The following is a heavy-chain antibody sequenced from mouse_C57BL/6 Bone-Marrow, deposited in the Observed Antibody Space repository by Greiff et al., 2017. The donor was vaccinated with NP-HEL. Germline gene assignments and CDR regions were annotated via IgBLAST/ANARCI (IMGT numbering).Heavy chain of an antibody. CDR1: GYTFTSYS. CDR3: ARLEDYYGSSPPAFAY. V-gene: IGHV1-52*01. Sequence: QVQLQQPGAELVRPGSSVKLSCKASGYTFTSYSMHWVKQRPIQGLEWIGNIDPSDSETHYNQKFKDKATLTVDKSSSTAYMQRSSLTSEDSAVYYCARLEDYYGSSPPAFAYWGQGTLVTVSA. J-gene: IGHJ3*01. D-gene: IGHD1-1*01. CDR2: IDPSDSET.